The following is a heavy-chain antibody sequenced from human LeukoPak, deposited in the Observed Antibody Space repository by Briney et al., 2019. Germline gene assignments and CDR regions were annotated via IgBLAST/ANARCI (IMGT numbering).Heavy chain of an antibody. J-gene: IGHJ3*02. CDR3: ATAMIAAAGGTNDAFDI. V-gene: IGHV1-24*01. Sequence: ASVKVSCKVSGYTLTELSMHWVRQAPGKGLEWMGGFDPEDGETIYAQKFQGRVTMTEDTSTDTAHMELSSLRSEDTAVYYCATAMIAAAGGTNDAFDIWGQGTMVTVSS. CDR1: GYTLTELS. D-gene: IGHD6-13*01. CDR2: FDPEDGET.